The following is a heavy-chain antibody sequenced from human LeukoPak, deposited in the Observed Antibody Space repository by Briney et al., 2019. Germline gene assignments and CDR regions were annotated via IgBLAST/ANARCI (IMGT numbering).Heavy chain of an antibody. D-gene: IGHD6-19*01. CDR2: IHQSGNA. J-gene: IGHJ4*02. Sequence: SETLSLTCTVSGGSISSYYWSWIRQPPGKGLEWVGFIHQSGNANFNSSLKSRVTMSVDTSKNQFSLKLSSVTAADTAVYYCARRHSSSLATLEYWGQGTLVTVSS. V-gene: IGHV4-59*08. CDR1: GGSISSYY. CDR3: ARRHSSSLATLEY.